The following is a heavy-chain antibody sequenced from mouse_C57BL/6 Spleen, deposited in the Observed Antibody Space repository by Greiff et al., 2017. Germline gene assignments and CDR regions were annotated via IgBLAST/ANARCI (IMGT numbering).Heavy chain of an antibody. J-gene: IGHJ2*01. Sequence: QVQLQQSGAELARPGASVTLSCKASGYTFTDYEMHWVKQTPVHGLEWIGAIDPETGGTAYTQKFKGKAILTADKSSSTAYMELRSLTSEDSAVYYCTRRGTSDWGQGTTLTVSS. V-gene: IGHV1-15*01. CDR1: GYTFTDYE. CDR2: IDPETGGT. D-gene: IGHD3-3*01. CDR3: TRRGTSD.